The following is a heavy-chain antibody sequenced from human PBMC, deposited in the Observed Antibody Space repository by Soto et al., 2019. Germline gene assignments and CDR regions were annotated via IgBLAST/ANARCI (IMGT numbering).Heavy chain of an antibody. J-gene: IGHJ3*01. CDR2: ILPIFGTA. CDR3: XXXXXXGGNSDAFDV. V-gene: IGHV1-69*12. CDR1: GGSFRRET. Sequence: QVQLVQSGAEVKKPGSSVKVSCKASGGSFRRETINWVRQAPGQGPEWMGGILPIFGTADYAQKFQGRVTITADVSTTXXXXXXXXXXXXXXXXXXXXXXXXXGGNSDAFDVWGQGTMVIVSS.